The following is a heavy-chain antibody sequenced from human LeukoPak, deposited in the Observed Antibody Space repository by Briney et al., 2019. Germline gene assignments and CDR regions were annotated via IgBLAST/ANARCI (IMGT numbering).Heavy chain of an antibody. Sequence: PGGSLRLSCAASGFTFSNYWMSWVRQAPGKGLQWVANIKQDGSEKYYVDSVKGRFTISRDNAKKSLYLQMNSLRAEDTAVYYCARTDSDWSRSGVFDYWGQGTLVTVSS. CDR2: IKQDGSEK. D-gene: IGHD6-19*01. J-gene: IGHJ4*02. V-gene: IGHV3-7*01. CDR1: GFTFSNYW. CDR3: ARTDSDWSRSGVFDY.